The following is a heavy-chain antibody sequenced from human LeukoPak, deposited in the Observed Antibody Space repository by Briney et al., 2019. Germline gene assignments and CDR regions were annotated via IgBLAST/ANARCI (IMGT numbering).Heavy chain of an antibody. CDR1: GFTFTNAW. V-gene: IGHV3-15*01. D-gene: IGHD3-10*01. J-gene: IGHJ4*02. CDR3: AIDLGLTMIRGVIVH. CDR2: IKSKGDGETT. Sequence: RPGGSLRLSCAASGFTFTNAWMTWVRQAPGKGLEWVGRIKSKGDGETTDYAAPVKGRFTMSRDDSKATLYLQMNSLKAEDTAVYYCAIDLGLTMIRGVIVHWGQGALVTVSS.